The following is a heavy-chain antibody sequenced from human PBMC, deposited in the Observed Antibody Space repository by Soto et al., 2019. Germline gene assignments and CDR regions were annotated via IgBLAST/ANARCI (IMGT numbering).Heavy chain of an antibody. J-gene: IGHJ4*02. CDR2: ISYDGSNK. Sequence: LRLSCAASGFTFSSYAMHWVRQAPGKGLEWVAVISYDGSNKYYADSVKGRFTISRDNSKNTLYLQMNSLRAEDTAVYYCARTNREYSSSSGGAYYFDYWGQGTLVTVSS. V-gene: IGHV3-30-3*01. CDR3: ARTNREYSSSSGGAYYFDY. CDR1: GFTFSSYA. D-gene: IGHD6-6*01.